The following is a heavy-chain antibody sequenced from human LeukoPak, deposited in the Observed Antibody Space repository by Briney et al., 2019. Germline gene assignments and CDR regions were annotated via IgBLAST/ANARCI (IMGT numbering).Heavy chain of an antibody. J-gene: IGHJ4*02. CDR3: AKGERPLYNAFFPFDY. CDR2: IRYDGSNT. D-gene: IGHD5-24*01. CDR1: GFTFSSYW. V-gene: IGHV3-30*02. Sequence: GGSLRLSCAASGFTFSSYWMSWVRQAPGKGLEWVAFIRYDGSNTYYEDSVKGRFTMSRDNFKNTLYLQMNSLRDEDTAVYYCAKGERPLYNAFFPFDYGAKETLVPVPS.